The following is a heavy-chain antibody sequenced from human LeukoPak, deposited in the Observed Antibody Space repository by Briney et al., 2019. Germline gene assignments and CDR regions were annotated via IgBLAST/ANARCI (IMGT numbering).Heavy chain of an antibody. CDR3: AREEDGIVVVPAAMKDLDYYYYGMDV. CDR2: IIPIFGTA. Sequence: SVKVSCKASGGTFSSYAISWVRQAPGQGLEWMGGIIPIFGTANYAQKFQGRVTITADESTSTAYMELSSLRSEDTAVYYCAREEDGIVVVPAAMKDLDYYYYGMDVWGKGTTVTVSS. CDR1: GGTFSSYA. J-gene: IGHJ6*04. D-gene: IGHD2-2*01. V-gene: IGHV1-69*01.